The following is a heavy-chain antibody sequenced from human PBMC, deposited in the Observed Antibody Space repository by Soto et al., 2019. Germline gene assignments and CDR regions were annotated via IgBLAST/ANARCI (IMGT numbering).Heavy chain of an antibody. CDR2: VIPVSGIV. J-gene: IGHJ6*02. V-gene: IGHV1-69*01. CDR1: GGNPSNSS. D-gene: IGHD6-19*01. Sequence: QVQLLQSGAEVKKSGSSVHVSCKAAGGNPSNSSFSWLRQSPGQGLEWVGGVIPVSGIVKYEQSLRGRVTITADESTNTAYMEMSRMRSGAKDVYFCGCGRIVVAGSRAYYALDVWGQGTRVTVSS. CDR3: GCGRIVVAGSRAYYALDV.